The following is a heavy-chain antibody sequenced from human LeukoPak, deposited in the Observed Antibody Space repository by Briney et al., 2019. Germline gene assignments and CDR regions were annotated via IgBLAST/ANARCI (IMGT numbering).Heavy chain of an antibody. CDR3: ASSEYSSSSGYYYYMDV. J-gene: IGHJ6*03. V-gene: IGHV4-59*01. Sequence: SETLSLTCTVSGGSISSYYWSWIRQPPGKGLEWIGYIYYSGSTNYNPSLKSRVTISVDTSKNQFSLKLSSVTAADTAVYYCASSEYSSSSGYYYYMDVWGKGTTVTVSS. D-gene: IGHD6-6*01. CDR2: IYYSGST. CDR1: GGSISSYY.